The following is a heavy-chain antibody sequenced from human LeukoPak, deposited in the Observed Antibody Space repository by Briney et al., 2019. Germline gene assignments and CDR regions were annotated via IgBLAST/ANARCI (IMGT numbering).Heavy chain of an antibody. CDR3: AKSPESTGTFYDAFDI. Sequence: PGGSLRLSCAASGFTFSSYSMNWVRQAPGKGLEWVSSISSSSSYIYYADSVKGRFTISRDNSKNTLYLQMNSLRAEDTAVYYCAKSPESTGTFYDAFDIWGQGTMVTVSS. V-gene: IGHV3-21*04. CDR1: GFTFSSYS. CDR2: ISSSSSYI. J-gene: IGHJ3*02. D-gene: IGHD1-1*01.